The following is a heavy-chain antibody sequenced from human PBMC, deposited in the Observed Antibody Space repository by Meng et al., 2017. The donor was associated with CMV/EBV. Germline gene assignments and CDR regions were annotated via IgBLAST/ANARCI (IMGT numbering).Heavy chain of an antibody. CDR3: AGGIAAAGEVDY. V-gene: IGHV3-21*01. CDR1: GFTFSSYS. Sequence: GESLKISCAASGFTFSSYSMNWVRQAPGKGLEWVSSISSSSSYIYYADSVKGRFTISRDNAKNSLYLQMNSLRAEDTAVYYCAGGIAAAGEVDYWGQGTLVTVFS. CDR2: ISSSSSYI. J-gene: IGHJ4*02. D-gene: IGHD6-13*01.